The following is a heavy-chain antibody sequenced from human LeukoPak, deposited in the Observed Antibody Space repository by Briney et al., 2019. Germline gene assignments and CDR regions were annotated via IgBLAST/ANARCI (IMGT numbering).Heavy chain of an antibody. CDR3: ARDPVAAAPQFDP. J-gene: IGHJ5*02. Sequence: ASVKVSCKASGYTFTGYYMHWVRQAPGQGLEWMGWINPNSGGTNYAQKFQGRVTMTRDTSTSTAYMELSRLRSDDTAVYYCARDPVAAAPQFDPWGQGTLVTVSS. CDR2: INPNSGGT. CDR1: GYTFTGYY. D-gene: IGHD6-13*01. V-gene: IGHV1-2*02.